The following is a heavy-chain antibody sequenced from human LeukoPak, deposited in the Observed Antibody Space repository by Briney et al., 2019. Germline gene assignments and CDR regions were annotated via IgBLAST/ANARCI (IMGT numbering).Heavy chain of an antibody. J-gene: IGHJ4*02. V-gene: IGHV4-39*01. CDR1: GGSISSSSYY. D-gene: IGHD1-1*01. CDR3: ARGQLERPIGY. CDR2: IYYSGST. Sequence: PSETLSLTCTVSGGSISSSSYYWGWIRQPPGKGLEWIGSIYYSGSTYYNPSLKSRVTISVDTSKNQFSLKLSSVTAADTAVYYCARGQLERPIGYWGQGTLVTVSS.